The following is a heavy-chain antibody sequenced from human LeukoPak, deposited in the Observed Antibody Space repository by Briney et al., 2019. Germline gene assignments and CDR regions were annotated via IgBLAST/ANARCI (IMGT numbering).Heavy chain of an antibody. Sequence: PSETLSLTCSVSAGSITSSTYSWGWIRQPPGKGLEWIGDMYFGGNTFYNPSFKSRVTISIDTSKNQFSLKLSSVSAAGTAVYYCARRTRLVNWFDPWGQGTLVTVSS. D-gene: IGHD3-9*01. CDR2: MYFGGNT. CDR3: ARRTRLVNWFDP. CDR1: AGSITSSTYS. J-gene: IGHJ5*02. V-gene: IGHV4-39*01.